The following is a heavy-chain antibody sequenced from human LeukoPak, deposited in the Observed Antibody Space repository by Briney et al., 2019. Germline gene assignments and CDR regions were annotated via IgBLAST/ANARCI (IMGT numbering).Heavy chain of an antibody. Sequence: SETLSLTCTDSGSSISGYQRSWIRQPPGKGLEWIGYIYHSGSTNCNPSLKSRVTISVDTSKNQFSLRLTSVTAADTAVYYCARDQGAFYSRSWLDYWGQGTLVTVSS. V-gene: IGHV4-59*01. D-gene: IGHD6-13*01. CDR1: GSSISGYQ. CDR2: IYHSGST. CDR3: ARDQGAFYSRSWLDY. J-gene: IGHJ4*02.